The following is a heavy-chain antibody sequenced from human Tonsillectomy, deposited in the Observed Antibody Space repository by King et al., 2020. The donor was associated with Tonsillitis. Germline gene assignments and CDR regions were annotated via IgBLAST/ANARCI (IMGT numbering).Heavy chain of an antibody. CDR3: ARNAWTYHFHY. D-gene: IGHD1-7*01. J-gene: IGHJ4*02. Sequence: QLQESGPGLVKASETLSLTCTVSGGSISTYYWSWIRQPPGKGLEWIGYIYSSGSTNYNPSLKRRVTISVDTSKNQFSLKLTSVTAADTAVYYCARNAWTYHFHYWGQGAQVTVSS. CDR1: GGSISTYY. V-gene: IGHV4-59*01. CDR2: IYSSGST.